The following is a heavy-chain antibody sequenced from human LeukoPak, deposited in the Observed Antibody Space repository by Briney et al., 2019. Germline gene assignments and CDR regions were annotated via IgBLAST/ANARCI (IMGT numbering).Heavy chain of an antibody. CDR1: GFTFSNAW. Sequence: GGSLRLSCAASGFTFSNAWMNWVRQAPGKGLEWVGRIKSKGDGGTTDYAAPVEGRFTISRDDSKNTLYLQMNSLKAEDTAVYYCTRLVDAFDIWGQGTMVTVSS. CDR3: TRLVDAFDI. J-gene: IGHJ3*02. V-gene: IGHV3-15*01. CDR2: IKSKGDGGTT.